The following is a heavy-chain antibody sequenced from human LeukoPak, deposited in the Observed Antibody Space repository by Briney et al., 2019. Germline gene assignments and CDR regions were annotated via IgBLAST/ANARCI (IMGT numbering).Heavy chain of an antibody. D-gene: IGHD4-17*01. CDR3: ARISAYGDYYFDY. CDR2: IDWDDDK. J-gene: IGHJ4*02. V-gene: IGHV2-70*01. CDR1: GFSLITSGMC. Sequence: RESGPALVKPTQTLTLTCTFSGFSLITSGMCVSWIRQPPGKALEWLALIDWDDDKYHSTSLKTRLTISKDTFKNQVVLTMTNMDPVDTATYYCARISAYGDYYFDYWGQGTLVTVSS.